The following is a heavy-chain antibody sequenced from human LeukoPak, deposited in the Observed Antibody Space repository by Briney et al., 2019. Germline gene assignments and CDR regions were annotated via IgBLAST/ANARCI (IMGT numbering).Heavy chain of an antibody. CDR2: ISWNSGSI. D-gene: IGHD2-21*02. CDR1: GFTFDDYA. Sequence: GGSLRLSCAASGFTFDDYAMHWVRQAPGKGREWVSGISWNSGSIGYADSVKGRFTISRDNAKNSPYLQMNRLRAEDTALYCCAKDSGPGSAYCGGDCYWVRSYYYYGMDVWGQGTTVTVSS. V-gene: IGHV3-9*01. J-gene: IGHJ6*02. CDR3: AKDSGPGSAYCGGDCYWVRSYYYYGMDV.